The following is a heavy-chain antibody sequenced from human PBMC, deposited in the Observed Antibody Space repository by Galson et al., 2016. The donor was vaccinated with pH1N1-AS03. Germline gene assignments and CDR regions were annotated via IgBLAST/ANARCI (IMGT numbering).Heavy chain of an antibody. CDR3: ARDGPPQGISVAGSFDF. D-gene: IGHD6-19*01. CDR1: GFTFSGYS. CDR2: ISTTSSSI. V-gene: IGHV3-21*01. Sequence: SLRLSCAISGFTFSGYSMNWVRQAPGKGLEWVSFISTTSSSIYYADSVKGRFTISRDNSKNSLFMQMNSLRDEDTAVYYCARDGPPQGISVAGSFDFWGQGTLVTVSS. J-gene: IGHJ4*02.